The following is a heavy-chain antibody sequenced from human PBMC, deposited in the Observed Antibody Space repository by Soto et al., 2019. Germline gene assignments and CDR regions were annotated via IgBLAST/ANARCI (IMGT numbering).Heavy chain of an antibody. J-gene: IGHJ6*02. CDR2: ISHSGTT. V-gene: IGHV4-38-2*02. CDR3: ARVTMVIRDSDHFGVDV. Sequence: PSETLSLTCLVSGFPISSPYSWGWIRQPPGKGLEWIGSISHSGTTSYSPSLKSRVSKSVDTSKNQVSLKLTSVTAADTAVYFCARVTMVIRDSDHFGVDVWGHGTTVTVSS. CDR1: GFPISSPYS. D-gene: IGHD4-17*01.